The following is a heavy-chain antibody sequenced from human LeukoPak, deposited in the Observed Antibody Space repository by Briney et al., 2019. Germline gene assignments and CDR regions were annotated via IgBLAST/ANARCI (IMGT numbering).Heavy chain of an antibody. Sequence: GGSLRLSCAASGFTFSDYYMSWTRQAPGKGLEWVSYISSSGSTIYYADSVKGRFTISRDNAKISLYLQMNSLRAEDTAVYYCARVWSMVVTYDYWGQGTLVTVSS. D-gene: IGHD4/OR15-4a*01. CDR3: ARVWSMVVTYDY. CDR1: GFTFSDYY. V-gene: IGHV3-11*04. J-gene: IGHJ4*02. CDR2: ISSSGSTI.